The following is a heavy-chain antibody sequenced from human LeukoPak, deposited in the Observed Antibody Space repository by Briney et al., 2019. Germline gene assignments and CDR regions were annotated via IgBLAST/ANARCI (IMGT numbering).Heavy chain of an antibody. Sequence: GGSLRLSCAASGFTFSSYWMHWVRQAPGKGLVWVSRINSDGSSTSYADSVKGRFTISRGNAKNTLYLQMNSLRAEDTAVYYCASGDSWFGELYLDYWGQGTLVTVSS. V-gene: IGHV3-74*01. CDR3: ASGDSWFGELYLDY. J-gene: IGHJ4*02. CDR1: GFTFSSYW. D-gene: IGHD3-10*01. CDR2: INSDGSST.